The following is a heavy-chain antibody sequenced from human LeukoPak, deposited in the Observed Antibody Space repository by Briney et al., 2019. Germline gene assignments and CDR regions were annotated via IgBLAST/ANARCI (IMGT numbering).Heavy chain of an antibody. CDR3: ARISGSYVFDY. CDR1: EFTFSDYY. J-gene: IGHJ4*02. V-gene: IGHV3-11*03. D-gene: IGHD1-26*01. Sequence: KTGGSLRLSCAASEFTFSDYYMSWIRQAPGKGLEWVSYISSSTYTNYADSVKGRFTISRDNAKNSMYLQMNSLRAEDTAVYYCARISGSYVFDYWGQGTLVTVSS. CDR2: ISSSTYT.